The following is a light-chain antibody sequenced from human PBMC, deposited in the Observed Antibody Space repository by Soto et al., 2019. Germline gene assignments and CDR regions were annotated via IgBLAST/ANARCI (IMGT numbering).Light chain of an antibody. CDR1: QGIRNE. Sequence: AIQVTQSPSSQSASVEDGVTITCRASQGIRNELSWYQQKPGKAPKFLIFAASNLQSGVPSRFSGSGSGTDFTLTISSLQPEDFATYFCLQDDDYPFTFGGGTKVDI. CDR3: LQDDDYPFT. CDR2: AAS. J-gene: IGKJ4*01. V-gene: IGKV1-6*01.